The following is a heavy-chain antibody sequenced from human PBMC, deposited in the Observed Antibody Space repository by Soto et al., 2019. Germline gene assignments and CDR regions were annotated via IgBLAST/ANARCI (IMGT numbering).Heavy chain of an antibody. CDR3: ARVRPLLDC. Sequence: EVQLLESGGGLVQPGGSLRLSCAASGFTFSSYAMSWVRQAPGKGLEWVSYISDSGDYKYYADSVKGRIIISRDNSKNPLYLQMNSLRAEDTAVYYCARVRPLLDCWGQGTLVTVSS. V-gene: IGHV3-23*01. CDR1: GFTFSSYA. J-gene: IGHJ4*02. CDR2: ISDSGDYK.